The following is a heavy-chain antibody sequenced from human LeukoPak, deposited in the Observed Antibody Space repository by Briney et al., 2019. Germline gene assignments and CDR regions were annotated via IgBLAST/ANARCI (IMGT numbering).Heavy chain of an antibody. CDR3: ARDKRFGDCSGGSCYFHY. CDR1: GYSISSGYY. Sequence: SETLSLTCTVSGYSISSGYYWGWIRQPPGEGLEWIGSIYHSGNTYYNPSLKSRVTISVDTSKNRFSLKLSSVTAADTAVYYCARDKRFGDCSGGSCYFHYWGQGTLVTVSS. J-gene: IGHJ4*02. D-gene: IGHD2-15*01. CDR2: IYHSGNT. V-gene: IGHV4-38-2*02.